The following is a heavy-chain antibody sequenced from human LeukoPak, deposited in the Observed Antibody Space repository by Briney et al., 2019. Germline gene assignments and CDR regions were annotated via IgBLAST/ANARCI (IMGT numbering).Heavy chain of an antibody. D-gene: IGHD2-15*01. CDR1: GFTFSSYA. CDR2: TDTDGSK. CDR3: AKDRSGSSC. V-gene: IGHV3-23*01. Sequence: GGSLRLSCAASGFTFSSYAMTWVRQAPGKGLEWVSTTDTDGSKYYADSVKGRFTISRDNSKNTLYLQMNSLRAEDTAVYYCAKDRSGSSCWGQGTPVTVSS. J-gene: IGHJ4*02.